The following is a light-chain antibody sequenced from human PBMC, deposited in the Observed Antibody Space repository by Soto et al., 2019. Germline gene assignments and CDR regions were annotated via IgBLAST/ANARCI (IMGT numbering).Light chain of an antibody. CDR3: HQYYSYSWT. V-gene: IGKV1-5*03. CDR2: KAS. Sequence: DIQMTQSPSTLSASVVDTVTITCRASQSCNWLAWYQQIPGKAPKFLIYKASTLESRVPSRFSGSGSETEFSLTISSLQPYDFATDYCHQYYSYSWTFGRGPKVVIK. J-gene: IGKJ1*01. CDR1: QSCNW.